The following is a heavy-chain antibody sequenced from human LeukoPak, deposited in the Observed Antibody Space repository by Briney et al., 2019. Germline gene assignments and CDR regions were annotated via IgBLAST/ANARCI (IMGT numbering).Heavy chain of an antibody. CDR3: AKAVIPGGGPRESGG. CDR1: GFTFSSYA. D-gene: IGHD2-15*01. CDR2: ISGPGGST. V-gene: IGHV3-23*01. J-gene: IGHJ6*02. Sequence: AGSLTLSCGASGFTFSSYAMAWSRQAPGRGREWVPAISGPGGSTAYAHPVKGRLTISRDNLNNTLYLHMNSLRAEATALYYCAKAVIPGGGPRESGGWGQVTTVTASS.